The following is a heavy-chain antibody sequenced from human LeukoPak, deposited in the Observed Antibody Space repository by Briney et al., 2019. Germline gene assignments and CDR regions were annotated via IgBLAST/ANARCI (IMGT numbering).Heavy chain of an antibody. CDR1: GGTFSSYA. D-gene: IGHD6-6*01. V-gene: IGHV1-69*05. CDR2: IIPIFGTA. J-gene: IGHJ4*02. Sequence: GASVKVSCKASGGTFSSYAISWVRQAPGQWLEWMGGIIPIFGTANYAQKFQGRVTITTDESTSTAYMELSSLRSEDTAVYYCARERSQTLSIAAYFDYWGQGTLVTVSS. CDR3: ARERSQTLSIAAYFDY.